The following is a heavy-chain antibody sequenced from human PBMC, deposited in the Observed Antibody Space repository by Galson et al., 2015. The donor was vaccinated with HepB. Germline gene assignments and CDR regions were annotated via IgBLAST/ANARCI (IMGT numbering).Heavy chain of an antibody. CDR1: GFTFSSYS. D-gene: IGHD3-22*01. Sequence: SLRLSCAASGFTFSSYSMNWVRQAPGKGLEWASYISSSSSTIYYADSVKGRFTISRDNAKNSLYLQMNSLRDEDTAVYYCARQYDSSGYYWEDYYYYYGMDGWGQGTTGTVSS. V-gene: IGHV3-48*02. J-gene: IGHJ6*02. CDR2: ISSSSSTI. CDR3: ARQYDSSGYYWEDYYYYYGMDG.